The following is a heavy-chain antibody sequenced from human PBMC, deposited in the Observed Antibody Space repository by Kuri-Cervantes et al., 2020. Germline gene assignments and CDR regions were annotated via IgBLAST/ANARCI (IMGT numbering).Heavy chain of an antibody. CDR2: INPNSGGT. J-gene: IGHJ5*02. CDR3: ARAGYYDSSGYCVWFDP. D-gene: IGHD3-22*01. Sequence: GGSLRLSCAASGFTFSSYGMHWVRQAPGQGLEWMGWINPNSGGTNYAQKFQGRVTMTRDTSISTAYMELSRLRSDDTAVYYCARAGYYDSSGYCVWFDPWGQGTLVTVSS. CDR1: GFTFSSYG. V-gene: IGHV1-2*02.